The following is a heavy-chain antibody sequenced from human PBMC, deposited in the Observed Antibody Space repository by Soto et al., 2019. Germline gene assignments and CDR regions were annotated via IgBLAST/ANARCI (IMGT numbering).Heavy chain of an antibody. J-gene: IGHJ4*01. CDR3: ARRRSSGWYYVAF. V-gene: IGHV4-61*08. CDR2: IFYSGSG. CDR1: GVSFSSGDYY. D-gene: IGHD6-19*01. Sequence: QVQLQESGPGLVKPSETLSLTCPVSGVSFSSGDYYWSWIRQPPGKALEWIGYIFYSGSGNYNPSRKSRVTMSVETSKDQFALKLTSVTAADTAVYYCARRRSSGWYYVAFWGRGTRVTVSS.